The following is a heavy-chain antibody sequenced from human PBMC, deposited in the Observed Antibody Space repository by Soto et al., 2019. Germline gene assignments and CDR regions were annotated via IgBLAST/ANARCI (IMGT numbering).Heavy chain of an antibody. CDR2: ISGSGGST. V-gene: IGHV3-23*01. D-gene: IGHD2-2*01. Sequence: EVQLLESGGDLVQPGGSLSLSCAASGFTFSNYAMNWVRQAPGKGLEWVSSISGSGGSTYYADSVKGRFTISRDNFQKTLYLQLNSPRPEDTAIYYCAKEGIGGKCISPGCYAIDWFDPWGQGTLVTVSS. J-gene: IGHJ5*02. CDR1: GFTFSNYA. CDR3: AKEGIGGKCISPGCYAIDWFDP.